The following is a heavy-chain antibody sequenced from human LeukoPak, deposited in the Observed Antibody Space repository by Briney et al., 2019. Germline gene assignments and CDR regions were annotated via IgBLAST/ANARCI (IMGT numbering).Heavy chain of an antibody. J-gene: IGHJ5*02. D-gene: IGHD6-13*01. CDR1: GFTFSSYS. CDR2: ISSSSYI. V-gene: IGHV3-21*01. Sequence: GGSLRLSCAASGFTFSSYSMNWVRQAPGKGLEGVSSISSSSYIYYADSVTGRFTTSRDNAKNTLYLQMNSLRVEDTAVYYCARPIGYSSSWPPHAPWGQGTLVTVSS. CDR3: ARPIGYSSSWPPHAP.